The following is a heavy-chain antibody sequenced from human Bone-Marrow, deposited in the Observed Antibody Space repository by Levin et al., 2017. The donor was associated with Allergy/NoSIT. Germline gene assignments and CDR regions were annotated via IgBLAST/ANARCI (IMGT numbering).Heavy chain of an antibody. CDR3: AHRMRAVPATFDY. CDR1: GLSLNTVGVG. J-gene: IGHJ4*02. CDR2: IYWNDNI. D-gene: IGHD2-15*01. V-gene: IGHV2-5*01. Sequence: SGPTLVKPTQTLTLTCTFSGLSLNTVGVGVGWIRQPPGKALAWLALIYWNDNIISSPSLSSRLTITQDTSGNQVVLTMRNMDPVDTATYYCAHRMRAVPATFDYWGQGTLVTVSS.